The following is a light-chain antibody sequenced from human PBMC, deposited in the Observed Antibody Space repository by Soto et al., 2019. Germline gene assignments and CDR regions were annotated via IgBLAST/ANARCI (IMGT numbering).Light chain of an antibody. Sequence: AIRMTQSPSSFSASTGDRVTITCRVSQGISSYLAWYQQKPGKAPKLLIYAASTLQSGVPSRFSGSGSGTDFTLTISCLQSEDFATYYCQQYYSYPLYTFGQGTKLEIK. V-gene: IGKV1-8*01. CDR2: AAS. J-gene: IGKJ2*01. CDR3: QQYYSYPLYT. CDR1: QGISSY.